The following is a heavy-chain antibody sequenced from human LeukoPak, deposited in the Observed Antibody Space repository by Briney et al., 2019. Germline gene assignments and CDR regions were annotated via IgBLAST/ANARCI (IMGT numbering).Heavy chain of an antibody. D-gene: IGHD2-2*01. CDR3: ARLGYCSSTSCYSRSWFDP. J-gene: IGHJ5*02. CDR1: GGSISSYY. CDR2: IYYSGST. Sequence: SETLSLTCTVSGGSISSYYWSWIGQPPGKGLEWIGYIYYSGSTNYNPSLKSRVTISVDTSKNQFSLKLSSVTAADTAVYYCARLGYCSSTSCYSRSWFDPWGQGTLVTVSS. V-gene: IGHV4-59*01.